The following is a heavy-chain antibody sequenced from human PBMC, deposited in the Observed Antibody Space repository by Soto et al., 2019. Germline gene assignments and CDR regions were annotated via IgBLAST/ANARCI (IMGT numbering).Heavy chain of an antibody. CDR1: GFSFSTYG. D-gene: IGHD6-19*01. Sequence: SGGSLRLSCTASGFSFSTYGTHWVRQAPGNGLEWEAFISNDGSNKYYADYVKGRFTISRDNSKQTLYLQINSLPTDDTAVYYYAKEVTLESRGCYRGVKAVSGRGTTVTVSS. V-gene: IGHV3-30*02. CDR2: ISNDGSNK. J-gene: IGHJ6*02. CDR3: AKEVTLESRGCYRGVKAV.